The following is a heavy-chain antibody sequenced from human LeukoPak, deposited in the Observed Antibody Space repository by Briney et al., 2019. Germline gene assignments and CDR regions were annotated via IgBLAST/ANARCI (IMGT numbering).Heavy chain of an antibody. CDR1: DSTFSGYG. CDR3: ARVPLAWVTADYFDY. CDR2: IQYDGSNK. Sequence: GGSLRLSCATSDSTFSGYGIHWVRQAPGKGLEWVAFIQYDGSNKYYADSVQGRFTISRDYSNNTLYLQMNGLRAEDTAVYYCARVPLAWVTADYFDYWGQGTLVTVSS. J-gene: IGHJ4*02. D-gene: IGHD2-21*02. V-gene: IGHV3-30*02.